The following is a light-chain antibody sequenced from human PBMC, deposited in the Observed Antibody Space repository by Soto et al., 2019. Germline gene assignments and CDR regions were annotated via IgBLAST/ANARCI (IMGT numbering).Light chain of an antibody. V-gene: IGKV3-20*01. Sequence: EIVLTQSPATLSLSPGERATLSFRASQSVSSYLAWYQQKPGQAPRLLIYGASSRATGIPDKFSGSGSGTDFTLTISRLEPEDFALYYCQHYQSGHPITFGQGTRLEIK. CDR3: QHYQSGHPIT. CDR2: GAS. J-gene: IGKJ5*01. CDR1: QSVSSY.